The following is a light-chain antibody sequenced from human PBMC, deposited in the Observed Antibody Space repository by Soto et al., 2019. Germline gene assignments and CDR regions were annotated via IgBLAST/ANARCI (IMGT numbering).Light chain of an antibody. Sequence: DIQMTQSPSSLSASVGDRVSITCLSSQSISSYLNWYQQKPGKAPKLLIYKASNLESGVPSRFSGSGSGTEFTLTISSLQPDDFATYYCQQYNSSFGQGTKVDIK. CDR3: QQYNSS. CDR2: KAS. V-gene: IGKV1-5*03. CDR1: QSISSY. J-gene: IGKJ1*01.